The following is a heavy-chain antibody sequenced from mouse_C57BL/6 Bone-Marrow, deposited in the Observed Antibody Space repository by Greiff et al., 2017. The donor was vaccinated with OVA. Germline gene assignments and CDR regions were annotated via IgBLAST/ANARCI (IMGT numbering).Heavy chain of an antibody. CDR1: GFTFSSYG. Sequence: EVQLVESGGDLVKPGGSLKLSCAASGFTFSSYGMSWVRQTPDKRLEWVATISSGGSYTYYPDSVKGRFTISRDNAKNTLYLQMSSLKSEDTAMYYCARPLGRGAMDYWGQGTSVTGSS. CDR2: ISSGGSYT. CDR3: ARPLGRGAMDY. V-gene: IGHV5-6*01. D-gene: IGHD4-1*01. J-gene: IGHJ4*01.